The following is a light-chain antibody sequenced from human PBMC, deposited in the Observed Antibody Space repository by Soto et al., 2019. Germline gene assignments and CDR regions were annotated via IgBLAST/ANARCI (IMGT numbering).Light chain of an antibody. J-gene: IGKJ5*01. CDR3: QQGNTFPVT. V-gene: IGKV1D-12*01. Sequence: DVQMTQSPSSVFASVGDRVTITCRASQDISRWLAWYQQKPGQAPKLLFYAAYILQSGDPSRFIGSGSGTDFTLSITNLQPEDFATYYCQQGNTFPVTFGQGTRLELK. CDR1: QDISRW. CDR2: AAY.